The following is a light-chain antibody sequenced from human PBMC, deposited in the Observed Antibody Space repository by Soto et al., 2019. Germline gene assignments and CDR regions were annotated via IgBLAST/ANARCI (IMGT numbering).Light chain of an antibody. CDR3: CSYVGSDTYV. J-gene: IGLJ1*01. Sequence: QSALTQPRSVSGSPGQSVTISCTGTSSDVGGYNYLSWYQQHPGKGPKLMVYDVNKRPSGVPDRFSGSKSGNTASLTISGLQVEDEADYYCCSYVGSDTYVFAAGTKLTVL. CDR1: SSDVGGYNY. V-gene: IGLV2-11*01. CDR2: DVN.